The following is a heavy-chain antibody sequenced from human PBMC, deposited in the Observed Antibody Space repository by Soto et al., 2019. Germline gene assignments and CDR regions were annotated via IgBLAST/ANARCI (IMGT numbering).Heavy chain of an antibody. J-gene: IGHJ5*02. D-gene: IGHD3-16*02. CDR1: GGSFSGYY. Sequence: KASETLSLTCAVYGGSFSGYYWSWIRQPPGKGLESIGEINHSGSTNYNPSLKSRVTISVDTSKNQFSLKLSSVTAADTAVYYCARGTQPHYDYVWGSYRLPYNWFDPWGQGTLVTVSS. CDR3: ARGTQPHYDYVWGSYRLPYNWFDP. V-gene: IGHV4-34*01. CDR2: INHSGST.